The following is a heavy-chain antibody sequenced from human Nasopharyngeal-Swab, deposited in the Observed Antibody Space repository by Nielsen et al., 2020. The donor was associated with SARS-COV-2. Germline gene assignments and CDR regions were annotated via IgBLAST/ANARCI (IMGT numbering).Heavy chain of an antibody. J-gene: IGHJ4*02. D-gene: IGHD3-22*01. V-gene: IGHV3-7*03. Sequence: GESLKISCVVSGFAFSDHWMNWVRQAPGKGLEWVANIKPDGSEKYYVDPVKGRFTISRDNARNSLFLQMDSLRVEDTAIYYCAGNHDNTFWGQGNLVAVS. CDR1: GFAFSDHW. CDR3: AGNHDNTF. CDR2: IKPDGSEK.